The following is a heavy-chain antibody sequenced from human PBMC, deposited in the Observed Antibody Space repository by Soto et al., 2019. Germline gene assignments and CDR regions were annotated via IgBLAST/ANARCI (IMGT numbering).Heavy chain of an antibody. Sequence: QVQLQESGPGLVKPSETLSLTCTVSGGSISSYYWSWIRQPPGKGLEWIGYIYYSGGTNYNPSLKSRVTISVDTSKNQFSLKLSSVTAADTAVYYCAREMAPLGIDYWGQGTLVTVSS. D-gene: IGHD5-12*01. CDR3: AREMAPLGIDY. CDR2: IYYSGGT. CDR1: GGSISSYY. J-gene: IGHJ4*02. V-gene: IGHV4-59*01.